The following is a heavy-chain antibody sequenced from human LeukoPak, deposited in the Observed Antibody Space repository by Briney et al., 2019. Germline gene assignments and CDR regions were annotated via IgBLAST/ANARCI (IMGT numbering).Heavy chain of an antibody. D-gene: IGHD3-22*01. J-gene: IGHJ1*01. V-gene: IGHV4-39*01. CDR2: IYYSGST. CDR1: GGSISSSSYY. Sequence: PSETLSLTRTVSGGSISSSSYYWGWIRQPPGKGLEWIGSIYYSGSTYYNPSLKSRVTISVDTSKNQFSLKLSSVTAADTAVYYCARHYYDSSGYSEYFQHWGQGTLVTVSS. CDR3: ARHYYDSSGYSEYFQH.